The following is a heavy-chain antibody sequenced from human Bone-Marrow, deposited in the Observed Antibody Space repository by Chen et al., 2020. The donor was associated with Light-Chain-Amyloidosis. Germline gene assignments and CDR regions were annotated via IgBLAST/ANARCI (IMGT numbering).Heavy chain of an antibody. CDR2: VIPILDTP. D-gene: IGHD2-15*01. J-gene: IGHJ3*02. CDR1: GGTFSSFP. CDR3: ARVPRVLAAHALDI. V-gene: IGHV1-69*01. Sequence: QVQLVQSGAEVKKPGSSVKVSCRTSGGTFSSFPIIWVRQAPGHGLEWVGGVIPILDTPTYAQKFQGRVTITADDSTSTAYMELRSLTSEDTAVYFCARVPRVLAAHALDIWGQGTIVSVSS.